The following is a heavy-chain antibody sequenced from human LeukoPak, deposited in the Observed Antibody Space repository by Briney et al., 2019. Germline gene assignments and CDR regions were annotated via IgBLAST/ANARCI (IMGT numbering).Heavy chain of an antibody. J-gene: IGHJ6*02. Sequence: GGSLRLSCAASGFTFTSYWMHWVRQAPGKGLVWVSHINSDGSITSYADSVKGRFTISRDNAKNTLYLQMNSLRAEDTAVYYCARDAVDTANAVWGQGTTVTVSS. CDR2: INSDGSIT. V-gene: IGHV3-74*01. D-gene: IGHD5-18*01. CDR3: ARDAVDTANAV. CDR1: GFTFTSYW.